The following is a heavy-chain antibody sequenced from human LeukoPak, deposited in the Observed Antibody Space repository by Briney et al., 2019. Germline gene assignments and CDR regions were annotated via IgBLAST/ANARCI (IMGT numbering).Heavy chain of an antibody. V-gene: IGHV6-1*01. Sequence: SQTLSLTCAISGDSVSSNSAAWNCIRPSPSRGLEWLGRTYYRSKWYNDDAVSVKSRITINPDTSKNQFSLQLNSVTSDDTAVYYCAREGPSYYDYWGQGTLVTVSS. CDR3: AREGPSYYDY. J-gene: IGHJ4*02. CDR2: TYYRSKWYN. CDR1: GDSVSSNSAA.